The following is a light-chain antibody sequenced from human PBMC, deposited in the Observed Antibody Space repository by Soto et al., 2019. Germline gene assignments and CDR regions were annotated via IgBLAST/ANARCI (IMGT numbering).Light chain of an antibody. J-gene: IGKJ1*01. CDR2: GAS. CDR1: QSVSSSY. V-gene: IGKV3-20*01. CDR3: HQYGSSPQT. Sequence: EIVLTQSPGTLSLSPGGRATLSCRASQSVSSSYFAWYQQKPGQAPRLLLFGASNRATGIPDRFSGSGSGTDFTLTISRLEPEDFAVYYCHQYGSSPQTFGQGTRVEI.